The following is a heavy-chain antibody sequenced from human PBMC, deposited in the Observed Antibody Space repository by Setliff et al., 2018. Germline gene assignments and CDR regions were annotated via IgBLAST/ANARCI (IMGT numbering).Heavy chain of an antibody. V-gene: IGHV4-61*09. J-gene: IGHJ5*02. Sequence: SETLSLTCAVSGYSISSGSYYWGWIRQPAGKGLEWIGHIYTSGNTDYSPSLKSRVTISVDTSKNQFSLKLSSVTAADTAVYYCARNRLLIAVDQGFDPWGQGTLVTVSS. CDR3: ARNRLLIAVDQGFDP. CDR1: GYSISSGSYY. D-gene: IGHD6-19*01. CDR2: IYTSGNT.